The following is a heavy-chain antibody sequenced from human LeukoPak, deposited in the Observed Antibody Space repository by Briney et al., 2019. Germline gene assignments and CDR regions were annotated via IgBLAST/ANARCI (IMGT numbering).Heavy chain of an antibody. J-gene: IGHJ4*02. CDR3: ARDSVGATHEFDY. V-gene: IGHV1-8*02. CDR2: INPNSGGT. CDR1: GGTFSSYA. D-gene: IGHD1-26*01. Sequence: ASVTVSCKASGGTFSSYAISWVRQAPGQGLEWMGWINPNSGGTNYAQKFQGRVTMTRDMSTSTVYMELSSLRSEDTAVYYCARDSVGATHEFDYWGQGTLVTVSS.